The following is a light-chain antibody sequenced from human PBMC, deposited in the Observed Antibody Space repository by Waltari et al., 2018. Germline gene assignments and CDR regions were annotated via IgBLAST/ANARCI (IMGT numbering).Light chain of an antibody. J-gene: IGLJ2*01. CDR2: QDS. CDR3: QAWDTGTGV. V-gene: IGLV3-1*01. CDR1: KLGDKY. Sequence: SYDLTQPPSVSVSPGQTASITCSGDKLGDKYASWYQQKPGQSPVLVIYQDSKRPSGIPERFSGSNSGNTATLTVSGTQAMDEADYYCQAWDTGTGVFGGGTKLTVL.